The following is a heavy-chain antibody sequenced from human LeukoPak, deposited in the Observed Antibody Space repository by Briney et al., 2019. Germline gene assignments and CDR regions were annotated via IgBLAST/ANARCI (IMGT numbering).Heavy chain of an antibody. CDR3: ARGQGELLAFV. CDR2: INHSGST. D-gene: IGHD3-10*01. Sequence: PSETLSLTCAVYGGSFSGYYWSWIRQPPGKGLEWIGEINHSGSTNYNPSLKRRVTISVDTSKNQFSLKLSSVTAADTAVYYCARGQGELLAFVWGKGTTVTVSS. V-gene: IGHV4-34*01. J-gene: IGHJ6*04. CDR1: GGSFSGYY.